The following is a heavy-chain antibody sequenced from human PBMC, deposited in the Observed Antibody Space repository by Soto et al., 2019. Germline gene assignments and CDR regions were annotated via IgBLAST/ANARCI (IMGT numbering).Heavy chain of an antibody. CDR2: IYWDDDK. V-gene: IGHV2-5*02. CDR3: AHRFDWYYFNY. J-gene: IGHJ4*02. D-gene: IGHD3-9*01. Sequence: SGPTLVNPTQTLTLTRTFSGFSLRTSEVGVGWIRQPPGKALEWLALIYWDDDKRYSPSLKSRLTITKDTSKNQVVLTMTNMDPADTATYYCAHRFDWYYFNYWGQGTVVTVS. CDR1: GFSLRTSEVG.